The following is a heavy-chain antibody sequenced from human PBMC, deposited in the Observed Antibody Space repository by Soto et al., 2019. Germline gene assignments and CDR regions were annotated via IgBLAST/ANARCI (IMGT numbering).Heavy chain of an antibody. CDR3: VRHNWGYYFDF. Sequence: SETLSLTCTVSGGSISSYFWSWIRQPPGRGLEWIGYIHYSGSTNNYNPSLKSRVIMSVDTSKNQFSLNLSSVTAADTAVYYCVRHNWGYYFDFWGQGTLVTVSS. D-gene: IGHD7-27*01. CDR2: IHYSGSTN. J-gene: IGHJ4*02. V-gene: IGHV4-59*08. CDR1: GGSISSYF.